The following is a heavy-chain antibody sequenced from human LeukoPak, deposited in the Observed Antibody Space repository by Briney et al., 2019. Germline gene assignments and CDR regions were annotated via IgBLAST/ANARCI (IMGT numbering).Heavy chain of an antibody. J-gene: IGHJ6*02. CDR1: GFTFGDYA. Sequence: GGSLRLSCTASGFTFGDYAMSWVRQAPGKGLEWVGFIRSKAYGGTTEYAASVKGRFTISRDDSKSIAYLQMNSQKTEDTAVYYCTRDGEQLWFSDYYGMDVWGQGTTVTVSS. CDR2: IRSKAYGGTT. D-gene: IGHD5-18*01. CDR3: TRDGEQLWFSDYYGMDV. V-gene: IGHV3-49*04.